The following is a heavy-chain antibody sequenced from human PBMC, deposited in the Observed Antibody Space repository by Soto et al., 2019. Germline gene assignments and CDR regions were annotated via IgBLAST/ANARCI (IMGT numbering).Heavy chain of an antibody. D-gene: IGHD3-10*01. CDR1: GGSISSGDYY. V-gene: IGHV4-30-4*01. CDR3: ARAATNPVRGLWAY. CDR2: IYYSGST. J-gene: IGHJ4*02. Sequence: TSETLSLTCTVSGGSISSGDYYWSWIRQPPGKGLEWIGYIYYSGSTYYNPSLKSRVTISVDTSKNQFSLKLSSVTAADTAVYYCARAATNPVRGLWAYWGKGTLVPVSS.